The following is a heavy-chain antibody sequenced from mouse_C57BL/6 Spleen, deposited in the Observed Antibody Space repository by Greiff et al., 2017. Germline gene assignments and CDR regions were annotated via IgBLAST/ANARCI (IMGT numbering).Heavy chain of an antibody. CDR2: IHPGDGDT. D-gene: IGHD2-14*01. CDR1: GYAFSSYW. J-gene: IGHJ1*03. Sequence: QVQLQQSGAELVKPGASVKISCKASGYAFSSYWMNWVKQRPGKGLEWIGQIHPGDGDTNYNGKFKGKATLTADKSSSPAYMQLSSLTSEDSAVXCGTRSIESRGTFDVWGTGTTVTVSS. CDR3: TRSIESRGTFDV. V-gene: IGHV1-80*01.